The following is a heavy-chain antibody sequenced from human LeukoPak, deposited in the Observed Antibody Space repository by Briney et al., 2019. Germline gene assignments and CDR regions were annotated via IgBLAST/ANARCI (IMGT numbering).Heavy chain of an antibody. J-gene: IGHJ6*02. CDR2: INPSGGST. Sequence: ASVKVSCEASGYTFTSYYMHWVRQAPGQGLEWMGIINPSGGSTSYAQKFQGRVTMTRDTSTSTVYMELSSLRSEDTAVYYCARDRTVDTLGDYYYYYGMDVWGQGTTVTVSS. CDR1: GYTFTSYY. V-gene: IGHV1-46*01. D-gene: IGHD5-18*01. CDR3: ARDRTVDTLGDYYYYYGMDV.